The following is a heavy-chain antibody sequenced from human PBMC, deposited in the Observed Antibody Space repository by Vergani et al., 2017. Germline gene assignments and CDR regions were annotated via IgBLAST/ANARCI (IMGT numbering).Heavy chain of an antibody. CDR1: GATFRSNT. D-gene: IGHD1-26*01. CDR3: ARVGSYLSWFDP. CDR2: ISAYNGNT. V-gene: IGHV1-18*01. J-gene: IGHJ5*02. Sequence: QVQLVQSGAEVKKPGSSVKVSCKASGATFRSNTISWVRQAPGQGLEWMGWISAYNGNTNYAQKLQGRVTMTTDTSTSTAYMELRSLRSDDTAVYYCARVGSYLSWFDPWGQGTLVTVSS.